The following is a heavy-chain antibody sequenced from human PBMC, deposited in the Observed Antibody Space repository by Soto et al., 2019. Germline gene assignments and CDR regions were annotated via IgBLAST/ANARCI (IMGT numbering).Heavy chain of an antibody. CDR1: GFSFSTNR. CDR2: IGASGSYI. V-gene: IGHV3-21*01. Sequence: GGSLRLSCAASGFSFSTNRMHWVRQAPGKGLEWVSSIGASGSYIYDADSVKGRFTIFRDNAKNSLYLQMNNLRGEDTAVYYCARLADYYDSSDAEFDYWGQGTLVTVSS. D-gene: IGHD3-22*01. J-gene: IGHJ4*02. CDR3: ARLADYYDSSDAEFDY.